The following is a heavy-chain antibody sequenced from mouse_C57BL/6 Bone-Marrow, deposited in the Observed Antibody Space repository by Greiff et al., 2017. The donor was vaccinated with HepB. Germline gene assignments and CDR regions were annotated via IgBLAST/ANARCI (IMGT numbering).Heavy chain of an antibody. CDR3: ARRWSLFDY. V-gene: IGHV1-64*01. CDR2: IHPNSGST. D-gene: IGHD2-3*01. J-gene: IGHJ2*01. CDR1: GYTFTSYW. Sequence: QVQLQQPGAELVKPGASVKLSCKASGYTFTSYWMHWVKQRPGQGLEWIGMIHPNSGSTNYNEKFKSKATLTVDKSSSTDYMQLSSRTSEDSAVYYCARRWSLFDYWGQGTTLTVSS.